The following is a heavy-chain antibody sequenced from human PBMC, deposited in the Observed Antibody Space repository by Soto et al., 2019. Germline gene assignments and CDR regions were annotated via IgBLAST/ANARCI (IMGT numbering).Heavy chain of an antibody. J-gene: IGHJ4*02. D-gene: IGHD2-15*01. Sequence: QVQLVESGGGVVQPGRSLRLSCAASGFTFSSYGMHWVRQAPGKGLEWVAVIWYDGSNKYYADSVKGRFTISRDNSKNTMYLQMNSLRAEDTAVYYCARDGSGYCSGGSCYFFDYWGQVTLVTVSS. V-gene: IGHV3-33*01. CDR2: IWYDGSNK. CDR1: GFTFSSYG. CDR3: ARDGSGYCSGGSCYFFDY.